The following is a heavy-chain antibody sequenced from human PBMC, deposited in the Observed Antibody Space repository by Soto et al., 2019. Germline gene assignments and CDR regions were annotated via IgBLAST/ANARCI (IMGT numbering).Heavy chain of an antibody. CDR1: GFTFSSSW. D-gene: IGHD5-18*01. CDR2: IKEDGSEK. J-gene: IGHJ4*02. CDR3: ERDRGYSCFDY. Sequence: EVQLVESGGGLVQPGGSLRLSCAASGFTFSSSWMNWVRQAPGKGLEWVAGIKEDGSEKYYVDFVKGRFTISRDNVENSLYLPMNSLRGEDTAVDFCERDRGYSCFDYWGLGPLVTVSS. V-gene: IGHV3-7*01.